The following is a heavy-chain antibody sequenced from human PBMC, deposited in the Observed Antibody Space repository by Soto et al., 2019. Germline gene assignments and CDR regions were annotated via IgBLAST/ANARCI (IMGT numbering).Heavy chain of an antibody. CDR1: GYRFSSSW. D-gene: IGHD3-3*02. Sequence: PGESLKISCQGTGYRFSSSWIGWVRQKPGKGLEWLGNVYPSDSDVRYSPAFEGQVTISADNSINTAYLRLLNLKASDTAIYYCTKGATSTFDSWGKGTRVTVYS. CDR3: TKGATSTFDS. J-gene: IGHJ4*02. V-gene: IGHV5-51*01. CDR2: VYPSDSDV.